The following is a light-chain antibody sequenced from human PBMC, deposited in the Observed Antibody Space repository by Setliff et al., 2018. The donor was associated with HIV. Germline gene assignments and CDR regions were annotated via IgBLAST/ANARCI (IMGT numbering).Light chain of an antibody. J-gene: IGLJ3*02. V-gene: IGLV2-23*02. CDR3: CSYAGSRTPWV. Sequence: QSALTQPASVSGSPGQSITISCTGTSSDVGSFNLVSWYQQHPGKAPKLIIYEVTKRPSGVSNRFSGSKSGNTASLTISGLQAEDETDYYCCSYAGSRTPWVFGGGTK. CDR1: SSDVGSFNL. CDR2: EVT.